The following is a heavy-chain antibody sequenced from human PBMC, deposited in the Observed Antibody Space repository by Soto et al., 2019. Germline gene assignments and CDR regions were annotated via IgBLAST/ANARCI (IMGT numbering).Heavy chain of an antibody. CDR1: GYTFTIYT. D-gene: IGHD1-26*01. CDR3: ERGGVGAAGGMDV. Sequence: QVQLVQSGAEVKKPGSSVKVSCKSSGYTFTIYTVTWVRQAPGQGLEWMGRIIPIFTQTNYAQQFQDRGTFTADKPPSTVYMELSVLRYEDTAVYYCERGGVGAAGGMDVWGQGTTVTVSS. J-gene: IGHJ6*02. V-gene: IGHV1-69*08. CDR2: IIPIFTQT.